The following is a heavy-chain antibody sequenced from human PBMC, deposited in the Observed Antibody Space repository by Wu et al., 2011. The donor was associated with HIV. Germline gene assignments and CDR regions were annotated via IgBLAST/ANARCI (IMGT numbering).Heavy chain of an antibody. CDR2: INPNSGGT. CDR3: ASAAPHYEILTEPLPYYHYYGMDV. V-gene: IGHV1-2*02. Sequence: QVQLVQSGAEVKKPGASVKVSCKASGYTFTGYYMHWVRQAPGQGLEWMGWINPNSGGTNYAQKFQDRVTLTRDTSISTAYLELNRLTSDDTAVYYCASAAPHYEILTEPLPYYHYYGMDVWGQGTAVTVSS. CDR1: GYTFTGYY. J-gene: IGHJ6*02. D-gene: IGHD3-9*01.